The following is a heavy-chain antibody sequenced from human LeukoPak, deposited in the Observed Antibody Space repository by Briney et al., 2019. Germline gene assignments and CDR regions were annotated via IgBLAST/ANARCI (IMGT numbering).Heavy chain of an antibody. CDR1: GFTFSSYE. CDR3: ARDRPPTNTALRMDV. CDR2: ISSSGSTI. D-gene: IGHD5-18*01. J-gene: IGHJ6*02. V-gene: IGHV3-48*03. Sequence: GVSLRLSCAASGFTFSSYEMNWVRQAPGKGLEWVSYISSSGSTIYYADSVKGRFTISRDNAKNSLYLQMNSLRAEDTAVYYCARDRPPTNTALRMDVWGQGTTVTVSS.